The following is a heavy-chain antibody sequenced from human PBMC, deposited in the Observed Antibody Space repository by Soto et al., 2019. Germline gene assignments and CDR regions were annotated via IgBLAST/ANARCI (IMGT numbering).Heavy chain of an antibody. CDR3: ARVAIYDFWSGYIQNYYYYYGMDV. Sequence: PGGALRLSCAASGFTFSSYSMNWVRQAPGKGLEWVSYISSSSSTIYYADSVKGRFTISRDNAKNSLYLQMNSLRDEDTAVYYCARVAIYDFWSGYIQNYYYYYGMDVWGQGTTVTVSS. CDR1: GFTFSSYS. J-gene: IGHJ6*02. CDR2: ISSSSSTI. V-gene: IGHV3-48*02. D-gene: IGHD3-3*01.